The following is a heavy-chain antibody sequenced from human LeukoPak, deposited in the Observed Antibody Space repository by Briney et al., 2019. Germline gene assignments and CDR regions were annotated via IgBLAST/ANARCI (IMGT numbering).Heavy chain of an antibody. CDR3: ARRSPPYCSGGSCYIFNWFDP. CDR1: GYPFSSSD. J-gene: IGHJ5*02. CDR2: MNPKSGNT. D-gene: IGHD2-15*01. V-gene: IGHV1-8*01. Sequence: ASVKVSCKASGYPFSSSDINWVRQATGQGLEWMGWMNPKSGNTGYSSKFQGRVIMTANTSINTAYMELSSLTSEDTAVYFRARRSPPYCSGGSCYIFNWFDPWGQGTLVTVSS.